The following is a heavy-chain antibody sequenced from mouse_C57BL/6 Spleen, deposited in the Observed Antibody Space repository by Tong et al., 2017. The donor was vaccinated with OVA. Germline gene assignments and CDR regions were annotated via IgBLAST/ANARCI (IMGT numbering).Heavy chain of an antibody. CDR3: ARHNYGSSPFDY. J-gene: IGHJ2*01. CDR1: GFTFSSYG. D-gene: IGHD1-1*01. CDR2: ISSGGSYT. Sequence: EVQLQESGGDLVKPGGSLKLSCAASGFTFSSYGMSWVRQTRDKRLEWVATISSGGSYTYYPDSVKGRFTISRDNAKNTLYLQMSSLKSEDTAMYYCARHNYGSSPFDYWGQGTTLTVSS. V-gene: IGHV5-6*01.